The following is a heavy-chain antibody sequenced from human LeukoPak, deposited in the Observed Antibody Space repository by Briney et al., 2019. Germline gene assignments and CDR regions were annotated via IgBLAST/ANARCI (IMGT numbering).Heavy chain of an antibody. D-gene: IGHD3-10*01. V-gene: IGHV1-2*04. CDR2: INPNSGGT. J-gene: IGHJ3*02. Sequence: GASVKVSCKASGYTFTGYYMHWVRQAPGQGLEWMGWINPNSGGTNYAQKFQGWVTMTRDTSISTAYMELSRLRSDDTAVYYCAREDRSITMVRGVISYAFDIWGQGTMVTVSS. CDR1: GYTFTGYY. CDR3: AREDRSITMVRGVISYAFDI.